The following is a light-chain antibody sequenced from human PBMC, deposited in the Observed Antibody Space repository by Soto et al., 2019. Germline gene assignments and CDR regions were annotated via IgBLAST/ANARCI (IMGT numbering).Light chain of an antibody. CDR2: DVS. J-gene: IGLJ1*01. V-gene: IGLV2-14*01. CDR3: SSFTTGSTFV. CDR1: SSDVGRYNY. Sequence: QSALAQPASVSGSPGQSITISCTGTSSDVGRYNYVSWFQQHPGKAPKLLIYDVSNWPSGVSDRLSGSKSGNTASLTISGLQAEDEADYYCSSFTTGSTFVFGTGTKVTVL.